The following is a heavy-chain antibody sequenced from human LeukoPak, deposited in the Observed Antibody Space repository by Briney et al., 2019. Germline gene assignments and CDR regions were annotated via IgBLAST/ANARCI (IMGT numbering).Heavy chain of an antibody. CDR1: GYTFTDDY. CDR2: INPDSGFT. D-gene: IGHD3-16*01. V-gene: IGHV1-2*02. CDR3: APTAEAYTSWWKV. Sequence: ASVTVSCKASGYTFTDDYMHWVRQAPGQGLEFMGWINPDSGFTNYAQKFKGRVTMTRDTSISTAYLEVRSLTSDATAVYYCAPTAEAYTSWWKVWGQGTLVTVSS. J-gene: IGHJ4*02.